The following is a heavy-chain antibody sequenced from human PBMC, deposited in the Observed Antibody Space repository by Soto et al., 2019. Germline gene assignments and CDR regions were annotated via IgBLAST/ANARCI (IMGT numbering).Heavy chain of an antibody. CDR2: ITYDGSHQ. D-gene: IGHD1-1*01. Sequence: GGSLRLSCAASGFGFDAYGIHWVRRAPGKGLEWVAVITYDGSHQYYTESGKGRFTISRDNVRKTIFLQMDSLQTEDTAMYFCASGSQYNFGPLAYFDYWGRGTLVTVSS. J-gene: IGHJ4*02. CDR1: GFGFDAYG. CDR3: ASGSQYNFGPLAYFDY. V-gene: IGHV3-30*03.